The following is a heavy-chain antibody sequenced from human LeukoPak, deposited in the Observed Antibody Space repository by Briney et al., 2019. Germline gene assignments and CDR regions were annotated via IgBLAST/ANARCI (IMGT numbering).Heavy chain of an antibody. CDR1: GIAFSTYS. V-gene: IGHV3-21*01. J-gene: IGHJ4*02. D-gene: IGHD5-24*01. CDR3: ATGSRDGYNFVY. Sequence: GGSLRLSCAVSGIAFSTYSMNWVRQAPGKGLEWVSSITSRSDSTYYADSVKGRFTISRDNVKNSLYLQMNSLRVEDTAVYYCATGSRDGYNFVYWGQGTLVTVSS. CDR2: ITSRSDST.